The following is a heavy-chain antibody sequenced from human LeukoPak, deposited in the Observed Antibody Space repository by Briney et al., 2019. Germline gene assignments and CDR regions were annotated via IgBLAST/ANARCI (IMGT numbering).Heavy chain of an antibody. V-gene: IGHV3-21*01. CDR2: ISSSSRYI. CDR3: ARDGDTVLTRGYYYYMDV. CDR1: GFTFSSYE. Sequence: PGGSLRLSCAASGFTFSSYEMNWVRQAPGKGLEWVSSISSSSRYIYYADSVKGRFTISRDNAKNSLYLQMNSLRAEGTALYYCARDGDTVLTRGYYYYMDVWGKGTTVTVSS. D-gene: IGHD4-23*01. J-gene: IGHJ6*03.